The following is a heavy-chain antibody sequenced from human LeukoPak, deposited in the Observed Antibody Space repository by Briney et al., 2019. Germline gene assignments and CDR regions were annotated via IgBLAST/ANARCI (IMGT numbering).Heavy chain of an antibody. J-gene: IGHJ4*02. Sequence: GRSLRLSCAASGFTFSSYGMHWVRQAPGKGLEWVAVIWYDGSNKYYADSVKGRFTIFRDNSKNTLYLQMNSLRAEDTAVYYCARDQRYGDYWSGFDYWGQGTLVTVSS. CDR3: ARDQRYGDYWSGFDY. CDR2: IWYDGSNK. V-gene: IGHV3-33*01. D-gene: IGHD4-17*01. CDR1: GFTFSSYG.